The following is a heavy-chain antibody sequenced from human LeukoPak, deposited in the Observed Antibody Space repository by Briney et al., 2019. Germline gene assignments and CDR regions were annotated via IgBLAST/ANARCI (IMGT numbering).Heavy chain of an antibody. Sequence: GGSLRLSCAGSGFTFSDYTMHWVRQGPGKGLEYVSAITANARSKYHADSVRGRFTISRDNSRDTLYLQMGSLRPEDTAVYYCARGPSSYFYMDVWGKGTTVTISS. V-gene: IGHV3-64*02. CDR3: ARGPSSYFYMDV. CDR2: ITANARSK. J-gene: IGHJ6*03. CDR1: GFTFSDYT.